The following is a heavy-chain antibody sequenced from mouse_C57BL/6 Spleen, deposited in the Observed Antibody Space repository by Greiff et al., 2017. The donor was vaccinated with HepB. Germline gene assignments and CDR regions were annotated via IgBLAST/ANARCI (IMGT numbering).Heavy chain of an antibody. CDR2: IDPSDSYT. J-gene: IGHJ2*01. CDR1: GYTFTSYW. CDR3: AREGSYFDY. V-gene: IGHV1-59*01. Sequence: QVQLQQPGAELVRPGTSVKLSCKASGYTFTSYWMHWVKQRPGQGLEWIGVIDPSDSYTNYNQKFKGKATLTVDTSSSTAYMQLSSLTSEDSAVYYCAREGSYFDYWGQGTTRTVSS.